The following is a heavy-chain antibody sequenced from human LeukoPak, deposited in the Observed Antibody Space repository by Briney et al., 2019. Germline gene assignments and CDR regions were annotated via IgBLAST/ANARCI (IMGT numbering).Heavy chain of an antibody. D-gene: IGHD3-10*01. J-gene: IGHJ4*02. Sequence: PSETLSLTCAVSGGSMSSVSNYWSWLRQPAGKGLEWIGRIHTSGNPNYNPSLKRRVTISVDTSKNQFSLQLNSVTAADTAVYYCARNGYGSGSSYWGQGTLVTVSS. V-gene: IGHV4-61*02. CDR3: ARNGYGSGSSY. CDR2: IHTSGNP. CDR1: GGSMSSVSNY.